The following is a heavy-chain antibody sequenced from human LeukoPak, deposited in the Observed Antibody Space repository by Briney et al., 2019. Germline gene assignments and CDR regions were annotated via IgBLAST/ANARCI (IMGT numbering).Heavy chain of an antibody. CDR3: AGDWTTVVTKYFDY. D-gene: IGHD4-23*01. Sequence: PSETLSLTCTVSGGSISSSSYYWGWIRQPPGKGLEWIGSIYYSGSTYYNPSLKSRVTISVDTSKNQFSLKLSSVTAADTVVYYCAGDWTTVVTKYFDYWGQGTLVTVSS. V-gene: IGHV4-39*07. J-gene: IGHJ4*02. CDR2: IYYSGST. CDR1: GGSISSSSYY.